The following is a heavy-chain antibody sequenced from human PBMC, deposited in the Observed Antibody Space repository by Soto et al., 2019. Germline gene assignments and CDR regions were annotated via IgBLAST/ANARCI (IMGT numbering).Heavy chain of an antibody. Sequence: WGSLRLSCAASGFTFSDYYMSWIRQAPGKGLEWVSYISSSGSTIYYADFVKGRFTISRDNAKNSLYLQMNSLRAEDTAVYYCARVSTVTGRPRQTDXWRHVTLVTVS. CDR3: ARVSTVTGRPRQTDX. D-gene: IGHD1-20*01. CDR2: ISSSGSTI. V-gene: IGHV3-11*01. CDR1: GFTFSDYY. J-gene: IGHJ5*02.